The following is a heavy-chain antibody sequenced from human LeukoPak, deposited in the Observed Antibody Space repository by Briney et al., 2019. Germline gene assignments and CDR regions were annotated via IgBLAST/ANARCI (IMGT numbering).Heavy chain of an antibody. Sequence: AASVKVSCKASGYTFTSYGISWVRQAPGQGLEWMGWISAYNGNTNYAQKLQGRVTMTTDTSTSTAYMELRSLRSDDTAVYYCARRSVYDILTGYYPVFDYWGQGTLVTVSS. D-gene: IGHD3-9*01. CDR3: ARRSVYDILTGYYPVFDY. CDR2: ISAYNGNT. V-gene: IGHV1-18*01. J-gene: IGHJ4*02. CDR1: GYTFTSYG.